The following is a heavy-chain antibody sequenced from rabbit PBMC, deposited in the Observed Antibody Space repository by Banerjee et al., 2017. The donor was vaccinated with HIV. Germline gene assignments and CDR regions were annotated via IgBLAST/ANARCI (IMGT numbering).Heavy chain of an antibody. CDR1: GIDFSSYYY. D-gene: IGHD6-1*01. CDR2: IATGSSGST. J-gene: IGHJ4*01. Sequence: QSLEESGGDLVKPGASLTLTCTASGIDFSSYYYMCWVRQAPGKGLEWIGCIATGSSGSTTYASWAKGRFTISKTSSTTVTLQMTSLTAADTATYFCARDNAGYGYAYLWGPGTLVT. V-gene: IGHV1S40*01. CDR3: ARDNAGYGYAYL.